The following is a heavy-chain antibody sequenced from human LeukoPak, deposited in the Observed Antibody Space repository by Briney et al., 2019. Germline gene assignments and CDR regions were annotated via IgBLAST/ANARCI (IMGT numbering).Heavy chain of an antibody. CDR3: ARDRSTDAIPEY. CDR2: ITGGHGAT. D-gene: IGHD1-1*01. Sequence: GGSLRLSCSASGFNFNTYTLTWVRQAPGKRPEWLSAITGGHGATYYADSVTGRFTISRDYSRNTVYLHMSALRAEDTAVYYCARDRSTDAIPEYWGQGTLVAVSS. CDR1: GFNFNTYT. V-gene: IGHV3-23*01. J-gene: IGHJ4*02.